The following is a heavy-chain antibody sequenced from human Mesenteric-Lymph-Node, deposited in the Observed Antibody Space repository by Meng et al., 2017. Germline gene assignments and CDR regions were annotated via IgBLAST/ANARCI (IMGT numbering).Heavy chain of an antibody. CDR2: TWHSGST. CDR1: GGSISSANW. D-gene: IGHD6-13*01. J-gene: IGHJ4*02. CDR3: ARDGSSSSLFH. Sequence: QLQESGPGLVKPSGTLSPTCVVSGGSISSANWWSWVRQPPGKGLEWIGETWHSGSTNYNPSLKSRVTISVDKSKNQFSLTLNSVTAADTAVYYCARDGSSSSLFHWGQGTLVTGYS. V-gene: IGHV4-4*02.